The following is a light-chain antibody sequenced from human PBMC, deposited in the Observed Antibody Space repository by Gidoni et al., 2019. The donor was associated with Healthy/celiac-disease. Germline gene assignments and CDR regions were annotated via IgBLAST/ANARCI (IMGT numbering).Light chain of an antibody. V-gene: IGKV3-20*01. Sequence: EIVLTQSPGTLSLSPGERATLSCRASQSVSSSYLAWYQQKPGQAPRLLIYGASSRATGIPDRFSGSGSGTDFTLTISRLEPEDFAVYYCQQYGSSPPRPGGVEGSFGQGTKLEIK. CDR2: GAS. CDR1: QSVSSSY. CDR3: QQYGSSPPRPGGVEGS. J-gene: IGKJ2*03.